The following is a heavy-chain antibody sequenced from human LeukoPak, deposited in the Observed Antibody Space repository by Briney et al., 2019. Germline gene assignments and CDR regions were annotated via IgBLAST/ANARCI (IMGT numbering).Heavy chain of an antibody. D-gene: IGHD2-21*02. CDR1: GFTFDDYG. J-gene: IGHJ6*03. CDR2: TNWNGGSA. CDR3: ARKLSTGIGYYYMDV. Sequence: GGSLRLSCAASGFTFDDYGMSWVRQAPGKGLEWVSGTNWNGGSAGYADSVKGRFTISRDNAKNSLYLQVNSLRAEDTALYYCARKLSTGIGYYYMDVWGTGTTVTVSS. V-gene: IGHV3-20*04.